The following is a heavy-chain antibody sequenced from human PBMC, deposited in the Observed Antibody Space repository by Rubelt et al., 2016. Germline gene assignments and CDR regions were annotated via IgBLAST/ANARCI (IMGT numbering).Heavy chain of an antibody. CDR1: GFTFSSDA. Sequence: EVQVVESGGGLVQPGGSLRPSCAASGFTFSSDAMNWVRQAPGKGLEWVANINQDGSEKYYVDSVKGRFTVSRDNAKNSMYLKMNRLRAEDTAVYYGARAESKTHHTHTQHWGQGTLVTVSS. CDR2: INQDGSEK. J-gene: IGHJ1*01. V-gene: IGHV3-7*02. CDR3: ARAESKTHHTHTQH.